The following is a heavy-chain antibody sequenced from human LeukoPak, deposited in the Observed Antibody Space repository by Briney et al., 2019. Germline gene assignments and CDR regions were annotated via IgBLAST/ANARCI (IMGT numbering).Heavy chain of an antibody. CDR1: GFSLRTRGVG. CDR2: IYRDDDK. Sequence: SGPTLVNPPQTLTLTCTFSGFSLRTRGVGVGWIRQPPGKALEWLALIYRDDDKRYSPSLKSRLTITKDTSKNQVVLTMTNMDPVDTATYYCAHRRDSSSWYGDNWFDPWGQGTLVTVSS. CDR3: AHRRDSSSWYGDNWFDP. V-gene: IGHV2-5*02. D-gene: IGHD6-13*01. J-gene: IGHJ5*02.